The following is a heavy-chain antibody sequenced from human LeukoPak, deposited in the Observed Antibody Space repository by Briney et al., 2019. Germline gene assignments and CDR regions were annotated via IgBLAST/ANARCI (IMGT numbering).Heavy chain of an antibody. J-gene: IGHJ4*02. CDR1: GFTFTIFG. CDR2: IDARSGIT. D-gene: IGHD3-10*01. V-gene: IGHV3-48*01. CDR3: VKDLGSESQDF. Sequence: PGGSLRLSCATSGFTFTIFGINWVRQAPGKGPEWVSYIDARSGITYYADSVQGRFTISRDNAKESVFLQMNRLRVEDTAVYYCVKDLGSESQDFWGQGTLVTVSS.